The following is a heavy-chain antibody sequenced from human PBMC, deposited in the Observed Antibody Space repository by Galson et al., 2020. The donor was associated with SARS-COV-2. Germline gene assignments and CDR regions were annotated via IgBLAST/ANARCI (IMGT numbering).Heavy chain of an antibody. J-gene: IGHJ6*02. V-gene: IGHV3-74*01. CDR1: GFTFSTFW. D-gene: IGHD3-16*01. CDR3: AREGEDTWYDYVMDA. CDR2: INSEGGRT. Sequence: ESLKISCAASGFTFSTFWMHWVRQVPGKGLVWVARINSEGGRTIYADSVKGRFTISRDNAKNTLYLQMNSVRADDTAAYFCAREGEDTWYDYVMDAWGQGTTVTVSS.